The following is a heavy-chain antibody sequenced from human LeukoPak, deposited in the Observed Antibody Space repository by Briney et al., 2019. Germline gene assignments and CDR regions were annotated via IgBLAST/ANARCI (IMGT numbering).Heavy chain of an antibody. CDR3: AVSLTRTDAFDI. J-gene: IGHJ3*02. CDR2: TYYRSKWYN. D-gene: IGHD1-14*01. V-gene: IGHV6-1*01. CDR1: GDSVSSNSAA. Sequence: SQTLSLTCAISGDSVSSNSAAWNWIRQFPSRGLEWLGRTYYRSKWYNDYAVSVKSRITINPDTSKNQFSLQLNSVTPEDTAVYYCAVSLTRTDAFDIWGQGTMVTVSS.